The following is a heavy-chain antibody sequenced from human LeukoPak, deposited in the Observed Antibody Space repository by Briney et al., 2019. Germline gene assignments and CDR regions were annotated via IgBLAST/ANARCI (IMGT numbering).Heavy chain of an antibody. CDR1: GFSVGSNY. V-gene: IGHV3-53*01. CDR2: IYTGGTT. CDR3: AREGRFQSFDY. J-gene: IGHJ4*02. Sequence: AGGSLRLSCAASGFSVGSNYMSWVRQAPGKGLEWVSVIYTGGTTHYAEPVMGRFTISRDDSHNTVHPHMSGLRAEDTAVYYCAREGRFQSFDYWGQGTLVAVSS.